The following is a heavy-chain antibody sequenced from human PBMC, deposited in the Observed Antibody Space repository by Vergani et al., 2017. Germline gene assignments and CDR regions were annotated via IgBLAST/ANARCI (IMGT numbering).Heavy chain of an antibody. J-gene: IGHJ2*01. D-gene: IGHD2-2*01. CDR2: INAGNGNT. CDR1: GYTFTSYA. V-gene: IGHV1-3*01. Sequence: QVQLVQSGAEVKKPGASVKVSCKASGYTFTSYAMHWVRQAPGQRLEWMGWINAGNGNTKYSQKFQGRVTITRDTSASTAYMELSSLRSEDTAVYYCARDHCSSTSCYPGDWYFDLWGRGTLVTVSS. CDR3: ARDHCSSTSCYPGDWYFDL.